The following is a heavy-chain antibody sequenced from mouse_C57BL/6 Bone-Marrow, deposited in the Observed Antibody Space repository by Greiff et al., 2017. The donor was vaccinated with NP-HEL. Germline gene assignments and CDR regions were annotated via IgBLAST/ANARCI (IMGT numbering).Heavy chain of an antibody. CDR2: ISSGGSYT. CDR1: GFTFSSYG. J-gene: IGHJ1*03. D-gene: IGHD1-1*01. CDR3: ASPTVVATPYWYFDV. Sequence: EVQLVESGGDLVKPGGSLKLSCAASGFTFSSYGMSWVRQTPDKRLEWVATISSGGSYTYYPDSVKGRFTISRDNAKNTLYLQMSSLKSEDTAMYYCASPTVVATPYWYFDVWGTGTTVTVSS. V-gene: IGHV5-6*01.